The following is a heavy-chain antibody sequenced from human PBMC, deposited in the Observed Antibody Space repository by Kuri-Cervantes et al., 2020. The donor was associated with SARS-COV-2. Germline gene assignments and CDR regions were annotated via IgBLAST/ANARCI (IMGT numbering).Heavy chain of an antibody. Sequence: GGSLRLSCAASAFPFSTYSMHRVRQAPGKGLEWVSYITHSSSYIYYADSVKGRFTISRDNAKNSLYLQMNSLRVEDTAVYYCASDCSTTSCYPYWGQGTLVTVSS. CDR3: ASDCSTTSCYPY. J-gene: IGHJ4*02. D-gene: IGHD2-2*01. CDR2: ITHSSSYI. CDR1: AFPFSTYS. V-gene: IGHV3-21*06.